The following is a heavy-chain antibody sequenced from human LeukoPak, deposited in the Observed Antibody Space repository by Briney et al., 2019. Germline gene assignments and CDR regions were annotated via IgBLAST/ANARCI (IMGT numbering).Heavy chain of an antibody. Sequence: GGSLRLSCAASGFTVSSNYMSWVRQAPGKGLEWFSVIYSGGSTHYADSVKGRFTMSRDNSKNTLYLQMNSLRAEDTAVYYCAKVVVVPAAFDYWGQGTLVTVSS. J-gene: IGHJ4*02. CDR1: GFTVSSNY. CDR3: AKVVVVPAAFDY. D-gene: IGHD2-2*01. CDR2: IYSGGST. V-gene: IGHV3-53*05.